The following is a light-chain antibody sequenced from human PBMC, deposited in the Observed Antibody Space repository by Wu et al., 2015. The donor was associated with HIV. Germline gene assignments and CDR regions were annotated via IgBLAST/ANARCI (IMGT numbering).Light chain of an antibody. CDR3: HQYNDRPPWT. V-gene: IGKV3-15*01. J-gene: IGKJ1*01. CDR2: EAS. CDR1: QSVSSN. Sequence: EIVMTQSPATLSVSPGERVTVSCRASQSVSSNLAWYQQKPGQAPRLLIYEASTRATGISDRFSGSGSGTEFTLTISSLQSEDFAVYYCHQYNDRPPWTFGQGTTVEIK.